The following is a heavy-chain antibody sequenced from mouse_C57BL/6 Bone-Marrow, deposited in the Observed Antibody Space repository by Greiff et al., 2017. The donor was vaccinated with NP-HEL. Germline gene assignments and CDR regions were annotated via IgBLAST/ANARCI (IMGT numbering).Heavy chain of an antibody. Sequence: EVMLVESGGGLVKPGGSLKLSCAASGFTFSSYAMSWVRQTPEKRLEWVATISDGGSYTYYPDNVKGRLTISRDNAKNNLYLQMSHLKSEDTAMYYCARVPYDGYYTYWGQGTLVTVSA. CDR3: ARVPYDGYYTY. CDR2: ISDGGSYT. D-gene: IGHD2-3*01. J-gene: IGHJ3*01. V-gene: IGHV5-4*03. CDR1: GFTFSSYA.